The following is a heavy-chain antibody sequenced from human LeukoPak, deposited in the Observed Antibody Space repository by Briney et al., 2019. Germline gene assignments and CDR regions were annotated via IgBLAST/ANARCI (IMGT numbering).Heavy chain of an antibody. CDR3: ARTVFGGYCSSSSCYAGGYLDY. V-gene: IGHV3-21*01. J-gene: IGHJ4*02. D-gene: IGHD2-2*03. CDR1: GFTFSTYS. CDR2: ISSGSSYI. Sequence: GGSLRLSCAASGFTFSTYSMNWVRQAPGKGLEWVSSISSGSSYIHYADSVKGRFTISRDNAKQSLYLQMNSLRAEGTAVYYCARTVFGGYCSSSSCYAGGYLDYWGQGTLVTVSS.